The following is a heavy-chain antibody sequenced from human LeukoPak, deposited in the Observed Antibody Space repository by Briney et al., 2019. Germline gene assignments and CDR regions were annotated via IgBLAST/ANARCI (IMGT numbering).Heavy chain of an antibody. V-gene: IGHV3-66*01. J-gene: IGHJ4*02. Sequence: GGSLRLSCAASGITVSSNYMSWVRQAPGKGLEWVSVIYPGGSTYYADSVKGRFTISRDNAKNSLYLQMNSLRDEDTAVYYCASRDYFDYWGQGTLVTVSS. CDR1: GITVSSNY. CDR2: IYPGGST. CDR3: ASRDYFDY.